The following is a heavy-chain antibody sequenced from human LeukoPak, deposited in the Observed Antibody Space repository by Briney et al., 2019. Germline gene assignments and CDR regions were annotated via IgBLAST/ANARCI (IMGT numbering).Heavy chain of an antibody. CDR3: ARDDSWAFDY. CDR1: GFTFSRYS. D-gene: IGHD2-21*02. Sequence: PGGSLRLPCAASGFTFSRYSVNWVRQAPGKGLEWVAYIRTSSGGIYYADSVKGRFTISTDTAKNSLYLEMNNLRDGDTAVYYCARDDSWAFDYWGQGTLVTVSS. CDR2: IRTSSGGI. J-gene: IGHJ4*02. V-gene: IGHV3-48*02.